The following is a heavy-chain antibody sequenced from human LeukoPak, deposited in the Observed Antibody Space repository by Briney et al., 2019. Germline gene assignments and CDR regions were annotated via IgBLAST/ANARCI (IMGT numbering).Heavy chain of an antibody. CDR2: IRYDGSNK. CDR3: AKDHSYSSSWLDY. V-gene: IGHV3-30*02. CDR1: GFTFSSYG. D-gene: IGHD6-13*01. Sequence: GGSLRLSCAASGFTFSSYGMHWVRQAPGKGLEWVAFIRYDGSNKYYADSVKGRFTISRDNSKNTLYLQMNSLRAEDTAVYYCAKDHSYSSSWLDYWGQGTLVTVSS. J-gene: IGHJ4*02.